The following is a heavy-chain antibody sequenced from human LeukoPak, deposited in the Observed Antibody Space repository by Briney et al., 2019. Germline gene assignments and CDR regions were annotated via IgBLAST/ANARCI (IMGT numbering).Heavy chain of an antibody. J-gene: IGHJ4*02. D-gene: IGHD5-12*01. Sequence: SVKVSCKASGGTFSSYAISWVRQAPGQGLEWMGGIIPIFGTANYAQKFQGRVTITTDESTSTAYMGLSSLRSEDTAVYYCARSTRSYSGYDFPAYWGQGTLVTVSS. CDR2: IIPIFGTA. CDR1: GGTFSSYA. CDR3: ARSTRSYSGYDFPAY. V-gene: IGHV1-69*05.